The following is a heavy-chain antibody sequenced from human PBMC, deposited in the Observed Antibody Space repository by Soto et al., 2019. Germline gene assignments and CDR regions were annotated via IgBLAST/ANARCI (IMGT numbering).Heavy chain of an antibody. V-gene: IGHV4-34*01. CDR2: INHSGST. D-gene: IGHD3-3*01. J-gene: IGHJ6*03. CDR3: ARGRYYDFWSGYDDYYYYMDV. Sequence: SETLSLTCAVYGGSFSGYYWSWIRQPPGKGLEWIGEINHSGSTNYNPSLKSRVTISADTSKNQFSLKLSSVTAADTAVYYCARGRYYDFWSGYDDYYYYMDVWGKGTTVTVSS. CDR1: GGSFSGYY.